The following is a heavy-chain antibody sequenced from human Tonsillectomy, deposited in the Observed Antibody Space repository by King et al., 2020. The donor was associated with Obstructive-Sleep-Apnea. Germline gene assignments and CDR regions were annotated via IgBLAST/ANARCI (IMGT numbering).Heavy chain of an antibody. CDR1: GFTFSSYA. CDR3: ARDFTMFMFGGVIVD. CDR2: ISYDGSNK. Sequence: QVQLVESGGGVVQPGRSLRLSCAASGFTFSSYAMHWVRQAPGKGLEWVAVISYDGSNKYYTDSVKGRFSISRDNSKNTLYLQMNSLRPEDTAMYYCARDFTMFMFGGVIVDWGQGTLVTVSS. D-gene: IGHD3-16*02. V-gene: IGHV3-30*04. J-gene: IGHJ4*02.